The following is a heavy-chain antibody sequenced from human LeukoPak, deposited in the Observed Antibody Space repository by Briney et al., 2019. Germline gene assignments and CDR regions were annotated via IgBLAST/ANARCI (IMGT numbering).Heavy chain of an antibody. D-gene: IGHD3-22*01. CDR3: ARALVGDYYDTIDY. V-gene: IGHV1-18*01. CDR1: GYTFTSYG. CDR2: ISAYNGNT. J-gene: IGHJ4*02. Sequence: GASVKVSCKASGYTFTSYGISWVRQALGQGLEWMGWISAYNGNTNYAQKLQGRVTMTTDTSTSTAYMELRSLRSDDTAVYYCARALVGDYYDTIDYWGQGTLVTVSS.